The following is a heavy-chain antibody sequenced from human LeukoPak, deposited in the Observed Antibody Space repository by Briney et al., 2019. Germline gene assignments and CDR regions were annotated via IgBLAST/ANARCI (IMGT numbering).Heavy chain of an antibody. CDR3: AKDLTTATTNQFDY. CDR2: ISWNSGSI. CDR1: GFTFDDYA. Sequence: GGSLRLSCAASGFTFDDYAVHWVRQAPGKGLEWVSGISWNSGSIGYADSVKGRFTISRDNAKNSLYLQMNSLRAEDTALYYCAKDLTTATTNQFDYWGQGTLVTVSS. J-gene: IGHJ4*02. V-gene: IGHV3-9*01. D-gene: IGHD4-17*01.